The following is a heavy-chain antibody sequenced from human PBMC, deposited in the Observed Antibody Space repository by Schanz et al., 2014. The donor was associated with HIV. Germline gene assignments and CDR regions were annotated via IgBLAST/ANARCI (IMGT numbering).Heavy chain of an antibody. D-gene: IGHD2-2*01. CDR1: GYTFSGYY. J-gene: IGHJ3*01. V-gene: IGHV1-2*02. Sequence: QVQLVQSGAEVKKPGASVKVSCKASGYTFSGYYIHWVRQAPGQGLEWMGWMNPNSGVTEDAQKFQGRVTMTRHTPTSTAYMELSSLRSDDTAVYYCARMSPSSTSYGDAFDVWGQGTMITVSS. CDR3: ARMSPSSTSYGDAFDV. CDR2: MNPNSGVT.